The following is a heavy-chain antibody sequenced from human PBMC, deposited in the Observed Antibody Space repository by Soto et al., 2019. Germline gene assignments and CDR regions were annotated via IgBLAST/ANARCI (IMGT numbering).Heavy chain of an antibody. V-gene: IGHV3-33*01. Sequence: QVQLVESGGGVVQPGRSLRLSCAASGFTFSSYGMHWVRQAPGKGLERVAVIWYDGSNKYYADSVKGRFTISRDNSKNTLYLQMNSLRAEDTAVYYCARVCSSGYYPHAFDIWGQGTMVTVSS. D-gene: IGHD3-22*01. CDR2: IWYDGSNK. J-gene: IGHJ3*02. CDR1: GFTFSSYG. CDR3: ARVCSSGYYPHAFDI.